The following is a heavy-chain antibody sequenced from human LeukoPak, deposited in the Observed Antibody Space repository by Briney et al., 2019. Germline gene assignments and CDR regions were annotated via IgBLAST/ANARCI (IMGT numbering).Heavy chain of an antibody. V-gene: IGHV4-34*01. Sequence: SETLSLTCAVYGGSFSGYYWSWIRQPPGKGLEWIGEINHSGSTNYNPPLKSRVTISVDTSKNQFSLKLSSVTAADTAVYYCARGPATVTTRILDYWGQGTLVTVSS. CDR1: GGSFSGYY. J-gene: IGHJ4*02. CDR3: ARGPATVTTRILDY. CDR2: INHSGST. D-gene: IGHD4-11*01.